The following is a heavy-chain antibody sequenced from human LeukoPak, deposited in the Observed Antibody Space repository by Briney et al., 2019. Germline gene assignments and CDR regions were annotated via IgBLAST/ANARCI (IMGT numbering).Heavy chain of an antibody. CDR2: IKSKTDGGTT. Sequence: GGSLRLSCAASGFTFSNAWMSWVRQAPGKGLEWVGRIKSKTDGGTTDYAAPVKGRFTISRDDSKNTLYLQMNSLKTEDTAVYYCTTGPNYYGSGSYYDWGQGTLVTVSS. CDR3: TTGPNYYGSGSYYD. V-gene: IGHV3-15*01. J-gene: IGHJ4*02. CDR1: GFTFSNAW. D-gene: IGHD3-10*01.